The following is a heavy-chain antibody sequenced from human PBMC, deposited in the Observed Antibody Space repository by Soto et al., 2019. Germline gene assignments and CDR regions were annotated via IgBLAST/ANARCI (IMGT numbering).Heavy chain of an antibody. CDR3: TRQVYCSSTSCYTHYYYGMDV. D-gene: IGHD2-2*02. V-gene: IGHV3-73*01. CDR1: GFTFSGSA. CDR2: IRSKANSYAT. Sequence: AGGSLRLSCAASGFTFSGSAMHWVRQASGKGLEWVGRIRSKANSYATAYAASVKGRFTISRDDSKNTAYLQMNSLKTEDTAVYYCTRQVYCSSTSCYTHYYYGMDVWGQGTTVTVSS. J-gene: IGHJ6*02.